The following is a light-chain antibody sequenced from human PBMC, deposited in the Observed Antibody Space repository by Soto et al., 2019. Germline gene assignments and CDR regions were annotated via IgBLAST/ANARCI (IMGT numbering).Light chain of an antibody. CDR1: QSLLHSNGYNF. CDR3: MQALQTPRT. J-gene: IGKJ1*01. CDR2: MGS. V-gene: IGKV2-28*01. Sequence: DIVMTQSPLSLPATPGEPASISCRSSQSLLHSNGYNFLDWYAQKPGQSPQLLIYMGSNRASGVPDRFSGSGSGTDVTLKISRVEAEDVGVYYCMQALQTPRTFGQGTKVEIK.